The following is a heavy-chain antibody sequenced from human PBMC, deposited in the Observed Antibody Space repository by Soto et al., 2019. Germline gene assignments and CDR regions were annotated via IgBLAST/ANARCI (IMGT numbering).Heavy chain of an antibody. J-gene: IGHJ4*02. D-gene: IGHD4-4*01. CDR2: IYHSGNT. Sequence: PSETLSLTCAVSGGSIKSSNWWSWVRQPPGKGLEWIGEIYHSGNTNYNPSLKSRVTMSVDNSKNQFSLKLSFVTAADTAVYYCARGEGTTVLFDYWGQGALVTVS. CDR3: ARGEGTTVLFDY. CDR1: GGSIKSSNW. V-gene: IGHV4-4*02.